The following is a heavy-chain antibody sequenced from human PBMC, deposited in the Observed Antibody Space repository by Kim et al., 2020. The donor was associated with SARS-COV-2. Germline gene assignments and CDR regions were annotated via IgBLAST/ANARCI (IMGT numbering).Heavy chain of an antibody. CDR1: GFTFSSYG. J-gene: IGHJ4*02. D-gene: IGHD2-8*01. CDR3: ARGLRYAPHTFDY. V-gene: IGHV3-33*01. Sequence: GGSLRLSCAASGFTFSSYGMHWVRQAPGKGLEWVAVIWYDGSNKYYADSVKGRFTISRDNSKNTLYLQMNSLRAEDTAVYYCARGLRYAPHTFDYWGQGTLGTVSP. CDR2: IWYDGSNK.